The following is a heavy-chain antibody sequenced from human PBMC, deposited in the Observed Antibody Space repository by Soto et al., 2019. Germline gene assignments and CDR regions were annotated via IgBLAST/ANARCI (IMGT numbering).Heavy chain of an antibody. Sequence: PVKVSCKASGGTFSSYAISWVRQAPGQGLEWMGGIIPIFGTANYAQKFQGRVTITADESTSTAYMELSSLRSEDTAVYYCADSSSYYYYGMDVWGRGTTVTVSS. CDR3: ADSSSYYYYGMDV. CDR2: IIPIFGTA. CDR1: GGTFSSYA. D-gene: IGHD6-6*01. V-gene: IGHV1-69*13. J-gene: IGHJ6*02.